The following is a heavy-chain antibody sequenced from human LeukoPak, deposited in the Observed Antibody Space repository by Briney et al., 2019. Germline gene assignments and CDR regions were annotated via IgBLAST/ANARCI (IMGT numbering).Heavy chain of an antibody. CDR3: ARGAGVAAADTGVLSLTHGVDV. V-gene: IGHV3-74*01. Sequence: GGFRRRSSAASGFTFSSYWMDFGRQSPRKRLVWVSRINSDGGSTNYADSVKGRFTISRDNAKNTVYLQMNSLRAEDSAVYYCARGAGVAAADTGVLSLTHGVDVWGKGTRVTVSS. D-gene: IGHD6-13*01. J-gene: IGHJ6*04. CDR2: INSDGGST. CDR1: GFTFSSYW.